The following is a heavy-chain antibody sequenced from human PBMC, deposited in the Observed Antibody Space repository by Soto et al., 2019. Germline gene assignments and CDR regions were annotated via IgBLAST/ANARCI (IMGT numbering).Heavy chain of an antibody. V-gene: IGHV1-69*13. CDR2: IIPIFGTA. Sequence: VASVKVSCKASGGTFSSYAISWVRQAPGQGLEWMGGIIPIFGTANYAQKFQGRVTITADESTSTAYMELSSLRSEDTAVYYCASRNHYYDSSGYKRWGQGTLVTVSS. D-gene: IGHD3-22*01. CDR1: GGTFSSYA. CDR3: ASRNHYYDSSGYKR. J-gene: IGHJ4*02.